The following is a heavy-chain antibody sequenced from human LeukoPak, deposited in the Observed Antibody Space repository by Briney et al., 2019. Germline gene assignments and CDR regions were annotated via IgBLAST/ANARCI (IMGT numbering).Heavy chain of an antibody. J-gene: IGHJ4*02. D-gene: IGHD6-13*01. CDR2: ISGSGGST. CDR1: GFTFSSYA. CDR3: TKATSSWYALDY. V-gene: IGHV3-23*01. Sequence: GGSLRLSCAASGFTFSSYAMSWVRQAPGKGLEWVSAISGSGGSTYYAGSVKGRFTISRDNSKNTLYLQMNSLRAEDTAVYYCTKATSSWYALDYWGQGTLVTVSS.